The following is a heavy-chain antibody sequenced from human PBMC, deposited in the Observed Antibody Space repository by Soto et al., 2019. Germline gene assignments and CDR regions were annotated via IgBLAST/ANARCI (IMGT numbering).Heavy chain of an antibody. V-gene: IGHV3-30-3*02. CDR2: ISYDGSNK. D-gene: IGHD3-10*01. Sequence: SGFTFSSYAMHWVRQAPGKGLEWVAVISYDGSNKYYADSVKGRFTISRDNSKNTLYLQMNSLRSEDTAVYYCARELSGGSRMDVWGQGTTVTVSS. CDR1: GFTFSSYA. CDR3: ARELSGGSRMDV. J-gene: IGHJ6*02.